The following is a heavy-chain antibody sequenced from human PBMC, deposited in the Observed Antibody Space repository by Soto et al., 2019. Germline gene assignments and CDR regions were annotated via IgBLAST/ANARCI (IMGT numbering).Heavy chain of an antibody. J-gene: IGHJ6*02. CDR3: ARESFDFWSGYYYYYYGMDV. D-gene: IGHD3-3*01. CDR2: INPNSGGT. V-gene: IGHV1-2*02. CDR1: GYTFTGYY. Sequence: ASVKVSCKASGYTFTGYYMHWVRQAPGQGLEWMGWINPNSGGTNYAQKFQGRVTMTRDTSISTAYMELSSLRSDDTAVYYCARESFDFWSGYYYYYYGMDVWGQGTTVTVSS.